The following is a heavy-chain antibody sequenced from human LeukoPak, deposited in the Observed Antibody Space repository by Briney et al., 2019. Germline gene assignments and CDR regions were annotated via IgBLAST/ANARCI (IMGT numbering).Heavy chain of an antibody. Sequence: GGSLRLSCAASGFTFDDYGMSWARQAPGKGLEWVSVIYSDGTTYYVDSVKGRFTISRDYSKNTLYLQMNSLRAEDTAVYYCARGGSSLEYWGQGTLVTVSS. D-gene: IGHD6-13*01. CDR3: ARGGSSLEY. CDR1: GFTFDDYG. V-gene: IGHV3-66*01. J-gene: IGHJ4*02. CDR2: IYSDGTT.